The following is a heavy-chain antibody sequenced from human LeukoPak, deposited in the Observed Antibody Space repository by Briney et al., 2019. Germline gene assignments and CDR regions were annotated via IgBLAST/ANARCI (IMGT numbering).Heavy chain of an antibody. J-gene: IGHJ2*01. CDR3: ARGGGGYSGYDYFNPINWYFDL. CDR2: INVGNGNT. CDR1: GYTFTSYA. D-gene: IGHD5-12*01. Sequence: GASVKVSCKASGYTFTSYAMHWVRQAPGQRLEWMGWINVGNGNTKDSQKFQGRVTITRDTSASTAYMELSSLRSEDTAVYYCARGGGGYSGYDYFNPINWYFDLWGRGALVTVSS. V-gene: IGHV1-3*01.